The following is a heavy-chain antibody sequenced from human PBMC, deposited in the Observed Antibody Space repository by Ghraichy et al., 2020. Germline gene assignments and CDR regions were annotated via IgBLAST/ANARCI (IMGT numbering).Heavy chain of an antibody. CDR2: VYHSGSP. D-gene: IGHD2-21*01. Sequence: SQTLSLTCAVSGYNISNGHYWGWIRQSPGKGLEWIASVYHSGSPYFNPSLKSRVTISVDTSKNEFSLRLTSVTAAYTAVYYCAGPPTSGDYGTRSVNWFVRGGQGTLVSVSS. J-gene: IGHJ5*02. V-gene: IGHV4-38-2*01. CDR3: AGPPTSGDYGTRSVNWFVR. CDR1: GYNISNGHY.